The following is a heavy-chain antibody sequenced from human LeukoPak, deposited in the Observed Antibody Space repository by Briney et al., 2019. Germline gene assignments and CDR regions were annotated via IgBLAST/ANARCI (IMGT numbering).Heavy chain of an antibody. Sequence: ASVKVSCKASGGTFSSYAISWVRQAPGQGLEWMGRIIPILGIANYAQKFQGRVTITADKSTSTAYMELSSLRSEDTAVYYCARAIVVVMDQNDAFDNWGQGTMVTVSS. CDR1: GGTFSSYA. J-gene: IGHJ3*02. CDR2: IIPILGIA. D-gene: IGHD3-22*01. V-gene: IGHV1-69*04. CDR3: ARAIVVVMDQNDAFDN.